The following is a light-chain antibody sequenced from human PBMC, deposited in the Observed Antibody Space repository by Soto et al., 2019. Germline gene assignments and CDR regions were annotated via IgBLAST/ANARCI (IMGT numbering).Light chain of an antibody. CDR3: QQRSNWPPIT. V-gene: IGKV3D-20*02. CDR2: GAS. J-gene: IGKJ5*01. CDR1: QSVSRSY. Sequence: EIVLTQSPGTLSLSPGERATLSCRASQSVSRSYLAWYQQKAGQAPRLLIYGASSRATGIPDRFNGSASGTDFTLTISSLEPEDFAVYYCQQRSNWPPITFGQGTRLEIK.